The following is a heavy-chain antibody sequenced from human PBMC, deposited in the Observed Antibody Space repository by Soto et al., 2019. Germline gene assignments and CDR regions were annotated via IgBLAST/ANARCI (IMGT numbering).Heavy chain of an antibody. J-gene: IGHJ6*02. CDR2: ISAYNGNT. Sequence: ASVKVSCKASGYTFTSYGISWVRQAPGQGLEWMGWISAYNGNTNYAQKLQGRVTMTTDTSTSTAYMELRSLRSDDTAVYYCAREIANWNPYYGMDVWGQGTTVTVSS. CDR3: AREIANWNPYYGMDV. V-gene: IGHV1-18*01. D-gene: IGHD1-1*01. CDR1: GYTFTSYG.